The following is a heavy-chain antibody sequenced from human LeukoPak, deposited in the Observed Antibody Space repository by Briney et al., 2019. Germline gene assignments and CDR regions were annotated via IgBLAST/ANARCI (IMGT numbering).Heavy chain of an antibody. CDR3: ARENCSNGGCYKQLDY. CDR2: INPNSGGT. D-gene: IGHD2-8*01. CDR1: GYTFTGYY. J-gene: IGHJ4*02. V-gene: IGHV1-2*02. Sequence: ASVKLSCKASGYTFTGYYMHWVRQAPGQGLEWMGWINPNSGGTNYAQKFQGRVTMTRDTSISTAYMELSRLRSDATAVYYCARENCSNGGCYKQLDYWGQGTLVTVSS.